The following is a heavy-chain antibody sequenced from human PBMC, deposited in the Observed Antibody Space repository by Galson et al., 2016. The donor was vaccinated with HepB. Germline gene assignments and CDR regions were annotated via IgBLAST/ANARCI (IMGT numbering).Heavy chain of an antibody. V-gene: IGHV3-7*05. CDR3: ARARSWGGYYFDN. CDR1: GFTFSSHA. J-gene: IGHJ4*02. CDR2: IKQDGSEK. D-gene: IGHD3-16*01. Sequence: SLRLSCAASGFTFSSHAMSWVRQAPGKGLEWVANIKQDGSEKYYVDSVKGRFTISRDNAKNSLYLQMNSLRVEDTAVYYCARARSWGGYYFDNWGQGTLVTVSS.